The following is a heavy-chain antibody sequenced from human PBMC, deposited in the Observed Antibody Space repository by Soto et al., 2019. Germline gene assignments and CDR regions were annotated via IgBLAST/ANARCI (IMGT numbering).Heavy chain of an antibody. D-gene: IGHD2-2*02. Sequence: PGESLKISCKGSGYTFSNYWITWVRQMPGKGLEWLGRIHPSDSHTKYSPSFQGHVTISVDTSINTASLQWNSLKASDTAIYYCARLGAISPLDFWGRGTLVTVSS. CDR2: IHPSDSHT. V-gene: IGHV5-10-1*01. J-gene: IGHJ4*02. CDR1: GYTFSNYW. CDR3: ARLGAISPLDF.